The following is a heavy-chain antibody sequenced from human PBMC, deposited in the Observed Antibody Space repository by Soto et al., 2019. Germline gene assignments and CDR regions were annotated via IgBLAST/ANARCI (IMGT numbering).Heavy chain of an antibody. CDR2: IYYSGST. V-gene: IGHV4-39*01. CDR1: GGSISSSSYY. D-gene: IGHD3-22*01. Sequence: SETLSLTCTVSGGSISSSSYYWGWIRQPPGKGLEWFGSIYYSGSTYYNPSLKSRVTISVDTSKNQFSLKLSSVTAADTAVYYCASSEHYYDSSGYYSCFDYWGQGTLVTVSS. J-gene: IGHJ4*02. CDR3: ASSEHYYDSSGYYSCFDY.